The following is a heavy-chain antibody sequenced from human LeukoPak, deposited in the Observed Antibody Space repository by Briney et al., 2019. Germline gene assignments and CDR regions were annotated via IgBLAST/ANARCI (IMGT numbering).Heavy chain of an antibody. CDR3: NTGFEERYYFDNTSYHGRGFSDY. Sequence: GGSLRLSCAVSGITLSNYGMRWVRPAPGKGLEWGAGISDSGGSTSYADSVKGRFTISRDNPKNTLYLQMNSLKTEDTAVYYCNTGFEERYYFDNTSYHGRGFSDYWGQGTLVTVSS. CDR2: ISDSGGST. CDR1: GITLSNYG. D-gene: IGHD3-22*01. V-gene: IGHV3-23*01. J-gene: IGHJ4*02.